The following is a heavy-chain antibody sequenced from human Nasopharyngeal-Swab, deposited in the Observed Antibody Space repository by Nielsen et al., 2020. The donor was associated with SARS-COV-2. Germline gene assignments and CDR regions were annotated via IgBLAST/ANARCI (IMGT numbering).Heavy chain of an antibody. Sequence: LSLTCAASGFTFSSYAMSWVRQAPGKGLEWVSVISGSGGSTYYADSVKGRFTISRDPSKNTLYLQMNSLRAEDTAVYYCAKDRGRSWYLFDYWGQGTLVTVSS. CDR1: GFTFSSYA. CDR3: AKDRGRSWYLFDY. V-gene: IGHV3-23*01. J-gene: IGHJ4*02. CDR2: ISGSGGST. D-gene: IGHD6-13*01.